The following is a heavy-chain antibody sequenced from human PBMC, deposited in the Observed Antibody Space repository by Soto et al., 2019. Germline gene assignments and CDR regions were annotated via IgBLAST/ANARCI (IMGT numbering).Heavy chain of an antibody. CDR1: GFSLTSRGVG. V-gene: IGHV2-5*02. CDR2: IYCDDTE. D-gene: IGHD3-16*01. CDR3: AHDGFGSDNRYDP. Sequence: QITLKESGPTLVQPTQTLTLTCTFSGFSLTSRGVGVGWIRQPPGKALEWLALIYCDDTERYSPSLKTRLTITNDTSKNQVALTMTSMDPVDTPTYYCAHDGFGSDNRYDPWGQGTLVTVSS. J-gene: IGHJ5*02.